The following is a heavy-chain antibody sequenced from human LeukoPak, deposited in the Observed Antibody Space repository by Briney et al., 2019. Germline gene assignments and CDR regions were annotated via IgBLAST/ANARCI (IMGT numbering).Heavy chain of an antibody. Sequence: PSETLSLTCTVSGGSISSSSYYWRWIRQPPGKGLEWIASIDYSGNTYHNLSLKSRATMFVDTSKNQFSLRLRSVTAADTAVYYCARNPVAGFDFWGQGALVTVSS. CDR1: GGSISSSSYY. V-gene: IGHV4-39*01. CDR2: IDYSGNT. J-gene: IGHJ4*02. CDR3: ARNPVAGFDF. D-gene: IGHD6-19*01.